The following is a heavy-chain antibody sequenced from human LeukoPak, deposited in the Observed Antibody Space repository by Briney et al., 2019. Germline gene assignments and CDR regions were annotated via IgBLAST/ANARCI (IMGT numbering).Heavy chain of an antibody. CDR1: GGTISSYY. D-gene: IGHD1-14*01. CDR3: ARVQLGTSRVYWFDP. CDR2: IYYSGST. J-gene: IGHJ5*02. Sequence: SETLSLTCTVSGGTISSYYCSWIRQPPGKGLEWIGYIYYSGSTNYNPSLKSRVTISVDTSKNQFSLKLSCVTAADTAVYYCARVQLGTSRVYWFDPWGQGTLVTVSS. V-gene: IGHV4-59*01.